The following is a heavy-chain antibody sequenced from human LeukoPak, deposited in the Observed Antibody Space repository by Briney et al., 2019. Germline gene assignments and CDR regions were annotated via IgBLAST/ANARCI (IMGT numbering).Heavy chain of an antibody. D-gene: IGHD1-14*01. V-gene: IGHV3-23*01. J-gene: IGHJ4*02. Sequence: GGSLRLSCAASGFTFASYAMTWVRQAPGKGLEWVSLISDTGTNTYYTDSVKGRFTISRDNSKNSLFLQMNSLRADDTAVYYCVKGRRIPDYWGQGTLVTVSS. CDR3: VKGRRIPDY. CDR2: ISDTGTNT. CDR1: GFTFASYA.